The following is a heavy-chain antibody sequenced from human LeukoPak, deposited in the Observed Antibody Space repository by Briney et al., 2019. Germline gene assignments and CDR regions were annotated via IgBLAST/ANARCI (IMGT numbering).Heavy chain of an antibody. Sequence: SVTVSCKASGGTFSSYAISWVRQAPGQGVEWMGGIIPIFGTANYAQKFQGRVTITTDESTNTAYMELSSLRSEDTAVYYCARDREDIVVVPAAKGGYYYYMDVWGKGTTVTVSS. CDR1: GGTFSSYA. J-gene: IGHJ6*03. CDR3: ARDREDIVVVPAAKGGYYYYMDV. CDR2: IIPIFGTA. V-gene: IGHV1-69*05. D-gene: IGHD2-2*01.